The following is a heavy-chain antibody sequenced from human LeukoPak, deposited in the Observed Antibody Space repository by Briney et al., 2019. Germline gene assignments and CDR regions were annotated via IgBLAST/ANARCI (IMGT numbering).Heavy chain of an antibody. V-gene: IGHV3-7*01. Sequence: PGGSLRLSCAASGFTLSTYWMTWVRPAPGKGLEWVANIKQAGSEKYYVDSVKGRFTISRDNAKKLLYLQMNSLRVEDTAVYYCARDRGSSGRLGRFDNWGQGTLVTVSP. CDR2: IKQAGSEK. J-gene: IGHJ4*02. D-gene: IGHD6-19*01. CDR1: GFTLSTYW. CDR3: ARDRGSSGRLGRFDN.